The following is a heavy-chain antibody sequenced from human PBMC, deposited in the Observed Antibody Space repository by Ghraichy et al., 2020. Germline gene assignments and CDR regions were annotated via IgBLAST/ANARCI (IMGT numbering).Heavy chain of an antibody. J-gene: IGHJ4*02. CDR2: ISGSGGST. V-gene: IGHV3-23*01. Sequence: GGSLRLSCAASGFTFSSYAMNWVRQAPGKGLEWVSTISGSGGSTYYAGAAKGRFTISRDNSKNTLYLQMNSLRAEDTAIYYCAKDLIGGDVYWGQGTLVTVSS. CDR1: GFTFSSYA. CDR3: AKDLIGGDVY. D-gene: IGHD2-21*01.